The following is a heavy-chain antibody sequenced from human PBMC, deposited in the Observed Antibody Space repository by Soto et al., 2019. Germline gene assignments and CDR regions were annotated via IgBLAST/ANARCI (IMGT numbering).Heavy chain of an antibody. Sequence: QVQLVQSGAGVKKPGAAVKLSCKASGYTFTSYGLSWVRQTPGQGLEWMGWISAYNGNTKYAQKLQGRVTMTTDTSTSTGYMELRSLRSDDTDVYYCAREPNYFDYWGQGTLVTVSS. CDR3: AREPNYFDY. CDR1: GYTFTSYG. V-gene: IGHV1-18*01. J-gene: IGHJ4*02. CDR2: ISAYNGNT.